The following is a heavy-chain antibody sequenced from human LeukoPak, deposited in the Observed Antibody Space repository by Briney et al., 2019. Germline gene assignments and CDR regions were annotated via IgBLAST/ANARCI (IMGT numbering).Heavy chain of an antibody. CDR2: ISSSTSSSSYI. Sequence: GGSLRLSCAASGFTFTSYGMSWVRQAPGKGLEWVSSISSSTSSSSYISYADSVKGRFTISRDNAKNSLYLQMNSLRAEDTAVYYCARASDPSGFDYRGQGTLVTVSS. CDR1: GFTFTSYG. D-gene: IGHD6-25*01. J-gene: IGHJ4*02. CDR3: ARASDPSGFDY. V-gene: IGHV3-21*01.